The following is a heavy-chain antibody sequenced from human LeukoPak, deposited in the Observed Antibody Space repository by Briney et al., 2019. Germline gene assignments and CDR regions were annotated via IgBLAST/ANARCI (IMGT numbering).Heavy chain of an antibody. V-gene: IGHV4-61*02. CDR1: GDSISSGNYY. CDR2: IYSSGSA. D-gene: IGHD3-10*01. CDR3: ARRFGL. J-gene: IGHJ4*02. Sequence: SETLSLTCTVSGDSISSGNYYWNWTRQSTGRGLDGIGLIYSSGSAHYNPSFKSRVTISLDTSKDHFSLKLNSVTAADTAVYYCARRFGLWGRGTLVTVSS.